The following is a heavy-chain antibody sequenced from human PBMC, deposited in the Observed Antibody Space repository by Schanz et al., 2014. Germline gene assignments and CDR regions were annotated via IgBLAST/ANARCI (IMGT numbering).Heavy chain of an antibody. CDR2: ISSSSSTR. CDR3: ARDGYSVVVISPTESFDI. CDR1: GFTFSSYS. V-gene: IGHV3-48*01. Sequence: EVQLVESGGGVVQPGRSLRLSCTASGFTFSSYSMNWVRQAPGKGLEWVSYISSSSSTRYYADSVKGRFTISRDNAKNSLFLQMNSLRAEDTAVYYCARDGYSVVVISPTESFDIWGQGTMVTVSP. J-gene: IGHJ3*02. D-gene: IGHD2-21*01.